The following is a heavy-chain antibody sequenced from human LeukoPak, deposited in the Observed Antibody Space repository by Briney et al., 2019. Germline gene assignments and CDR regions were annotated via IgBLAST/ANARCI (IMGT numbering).Heavy chain of an antibody. CDR2: ISSSGNYI. CDR3: ARDSYSSGYYFFDY. V-gene: IGHV3-21*01. Sequence: GGSLRLSCAASGFTFSSYCMNWVRQAPGKGLEWVSSISSSGNYINYGDSVKGRFTISRDNAKNSLYLQMNSLRAEDTAVYYCARDSYSSGYYFFDYWGQGTLVTVSS. D-gene: IGHD3-22*01. J-gene: IGHJ4*02. CDR1: GFTFSSYC.